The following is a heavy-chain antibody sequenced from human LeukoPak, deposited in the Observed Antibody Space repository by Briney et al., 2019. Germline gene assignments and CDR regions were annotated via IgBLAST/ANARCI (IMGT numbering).Heavy chain of an antibody. CDR3: ARPTYSGSHLGAFHI. V-gene: IGHV5-51*01. CDR2: IYCGDSDI. CDR1: GYSFTSYW. Sequence: GESLKISCKGSGYSFTSYWIGWVRQMPGKGLEWMGIIYCGDSDIRYSPSFQGQVTISVDKSINTAYLQWSSLKASDTAMYYCARPTYSGSHLGAFHIWGQGTMVTVSS. J-gene: IGHJ3*02. D-gene: IGHD1-26*01.